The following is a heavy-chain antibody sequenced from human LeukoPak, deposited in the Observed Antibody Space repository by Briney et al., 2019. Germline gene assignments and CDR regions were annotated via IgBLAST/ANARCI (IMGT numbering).Heavy chain of an antibody. CDR1: GFTFSSFA. CDR2: ISSRGGST. Sequence: GSLRLSCAASGFTFSSFAMTWVRQAPGKGLEWVSGISSRGGSTYYADSVKGRFTISRDNSKNTFYLQMNSLTAEDTAVYYCAKGLEDRHDSSGYYSNWFDPWGQGTLVTVSS. J-gene: IGHJ5*02. D-gene: IGHD3-22*01. V-gene: IGHV3-23*01. CDR3: AKGLEDRHDSSGYYSNWFDP.